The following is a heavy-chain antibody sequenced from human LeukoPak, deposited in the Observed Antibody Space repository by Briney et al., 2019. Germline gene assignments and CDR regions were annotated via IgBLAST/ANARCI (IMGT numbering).Heavy chain of an antibody. V-gene: IGHV4-34*01. D-gene: IGHD3-22*01. Sequence: SETLSLTCAVYGGSFSGYYWSWIRQPPGKGLEWIGEINHSGSTNYNPSLKSRVTISVDRSKNQFSLKLSSVTAADTAVYYCARGKTYYYDSSGYYYEGFDYWGQGTLVTVSS. J-gene: IGHJ4*02. CDR2: INHSGST. CDR3: ARGKTYYYDSSGYYYEGFDY. CDR1: GGSFSGYY.